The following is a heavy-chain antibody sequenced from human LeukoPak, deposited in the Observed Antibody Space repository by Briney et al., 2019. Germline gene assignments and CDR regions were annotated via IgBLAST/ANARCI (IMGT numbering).Heavy chain of an antibody. J-gene: IGHJ4*02. Sequence: GGSLRLSCAASGFTFSSYSMNWVRQAPGKGLEWVSYISSSSSTIYYADSVRGRFTISRDNAKNSVSLQMSNLRAEDTAVYYCARVGIVGAASQFDYWGQGTLVTVSS. D-gene: IGHD1-26*01. V-gene: IGHV3-48*04. CDR3: ARVGIVGAASQFDY. CDR1: GFTFSSYS. CDR2: ISSSSSTI.